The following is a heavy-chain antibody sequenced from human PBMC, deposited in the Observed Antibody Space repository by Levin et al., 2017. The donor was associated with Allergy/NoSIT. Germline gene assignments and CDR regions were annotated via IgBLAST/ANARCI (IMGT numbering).Heavy chain of an antibody. CDR3: ARATPSTYYYGSGSYLRY. J-gene: IGHJ4*02. V-gene: IGHV4-34*01. Sequence: SETLSLTCAVYGGSFSGYYCSWIRQPPGKGLEWIGEINHSGSTNYNPSLKSRVTISVDTSKNQFSLKLSSVTAADTAVYYCARATPSTYYYGSGSYLRYWGQGTLVTVSS. D-gene: IGHD3-10*01. CDR2: INHSGST. CDR1: GGSFSGYY.